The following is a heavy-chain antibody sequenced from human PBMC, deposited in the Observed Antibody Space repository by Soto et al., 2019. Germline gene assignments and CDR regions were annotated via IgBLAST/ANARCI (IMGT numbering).Heavy chain of an antibody. J-gene: IGHJ3*02. Sequence: EVQLVESGGGLVQPGRALRLSCAASGFTFHDYAMHWVRQAPGKGLEWVSLVSWNSAGLVYADSIKGRFTISRDNAKNSLYLQMNNLRPEDTAFYYCTRGYCTVGSCAFDIWGQGTMVTVSS. CDR3: TRGYCTVGSCAFDI. D-gene: IGHD2-15*01. CDR1: GFTFHDYA. CDR2: VSWNSAGL. V-gene: IGHV3-9*01.